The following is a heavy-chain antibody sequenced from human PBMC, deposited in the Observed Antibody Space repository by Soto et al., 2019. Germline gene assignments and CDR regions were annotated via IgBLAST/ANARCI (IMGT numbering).Heavy chain of an antibody. J-gene: IGHJ6*02. D-gene: IGHD2-2*02. V-gene: IGHV1-2*02. CDR1: GYTFSGYY. Sequence: VSVKVSCEASGYTFSGYYIHWLRQSPGQGLEWMGWINPNSGGTNYAQKFQGRVTVTRDTPTSTAYMELSRLTSDDTAVYYCARSLTEGXCTITGCYTRPLYGMDVWGQGTTVTVSS. CDR3: ARSLTEGXCTITGCYTRPLYGMDV. CDR2: INPNSGGT.